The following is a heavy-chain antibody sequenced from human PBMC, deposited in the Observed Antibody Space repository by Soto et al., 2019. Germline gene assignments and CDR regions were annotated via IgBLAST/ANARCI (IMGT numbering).Heavy chain of an antibody. CDR1: GYTLTSYY. CDR3: ARDLVPGYTGFSDY. CDR2: ISAYNGNT. Sequence: GASVKVSCTASGYTLTSYYMHWVRQAPGQGLEWMGWISAYNGNTNFAQKLQGRVSLTTDTSSTTAYMELRSLTSDDTAVYYCARDLVPGYTGFSDYWGQGTLVTVSS. D-gene: IGHD5-12*01. J-gene: IGHJ4*02. V-gene: IGHV1-18*04.